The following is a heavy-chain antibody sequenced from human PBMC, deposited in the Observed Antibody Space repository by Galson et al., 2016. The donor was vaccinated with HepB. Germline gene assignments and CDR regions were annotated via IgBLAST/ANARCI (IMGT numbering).Heavy chain of an antibody. Sequence: SLRLSCAASGFILSSYWMHWVRQVPGKGLQWVSRINDNDGSFTNYADSVRGRFTISRDNAKNTLYLQMNSLRAEDTAVYYCARDLAGAHDYWGQGTLFTVSS. D-gene: IGHD1-26*01. CDR1: GFILSSYW. CDR2: INDNDGSFT. CDR3: ARDLAGAHDY. V-gene: IGHV3-74*01. J-gene: IGHJ4*02.